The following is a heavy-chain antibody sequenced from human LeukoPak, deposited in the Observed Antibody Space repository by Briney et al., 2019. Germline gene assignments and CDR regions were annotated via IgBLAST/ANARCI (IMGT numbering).Heavy chain of an antibody. D-gene: IGHD3-9*01. Sequence: PGGSLRLSCAASGFTFSSYSMNWVRQAPGKGLEWVSSISSSSSYIYYADSVKGRFTISRDNAKNSLYLQMNSLRAEDTAVYYCASGYDILTASPPIDYWGQGTLVTVSS. CDR3: ASGYDILTASPPIDY. J-gene: IGHJ4*02. CDR2: ISSSSSYI. V-gene: IGHV3-21*01. CDR1: GFTFSSYS.